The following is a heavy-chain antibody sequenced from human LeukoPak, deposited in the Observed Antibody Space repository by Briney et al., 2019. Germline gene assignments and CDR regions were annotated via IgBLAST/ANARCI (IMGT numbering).Heavy chain of an antibody. CDR2: LNTNTGNP. J-gene: IGHJ4*02. V-gene: IGHV7-4-1*02. Sequence: ASVKVSCKASGYTFTSYAMNWVRQTPGQGIEWMGWLNTNTGNPTYAQGFTGRFVFSLDTSVSTAYLQISSLKAEDTAVYYCARAKTKDIAAAGTIKAFSPTLYYFDYWGQGTLVTVSS. CDR3: ARAKTKDIAAAGTIKAFSPTLYYFDY. CDR1: GYTFTSYA. D-gene: IGHD6-13*01.